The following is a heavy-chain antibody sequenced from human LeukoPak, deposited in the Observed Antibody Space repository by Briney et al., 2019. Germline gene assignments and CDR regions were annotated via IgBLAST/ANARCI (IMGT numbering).Heavy chain of an antibody. CDR3: ARVNTAMVTGYYYYYYYMDV. Sequence: ASVKVSCKASGYTFTGYYMHWVRQAPGQGLEWMGWINPNSGGTNYAQKFQGRVTMTRDTSISTAYMEPSRLRSDDTAVYYCARVNTAMVTGYYYYYYYMDVWGKGTTVTISS. CDR1: GYTFTGYY. CDR2: INPNSGGT. V-gene: IGHV1-2*02. D-gene: IGHD5-18*01. J-gene: IGHJ6*03.